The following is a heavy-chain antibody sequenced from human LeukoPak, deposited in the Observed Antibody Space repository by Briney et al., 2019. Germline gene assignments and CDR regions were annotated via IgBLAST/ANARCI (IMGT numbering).Heavy chain of an antibody. CDR2: IHHSGRT. J-gene: IGHJ4*02. CDR1: GDSIKSYY. V-gene: IGHV4-59*12. Sequence: SETLSLTCTVSGDSIKSYYWSWIRQPPGKGLEWIGYIHHSGRTNYNPSLKSRVIISVDTSKNQFSLKLSSVTAADTAVYYCAREKIHYYDSSGYWDYWGQGTLVTVSS. CDR3: AREKIHYYDSSGYWDY. D-gene: IGHD3-22*01.